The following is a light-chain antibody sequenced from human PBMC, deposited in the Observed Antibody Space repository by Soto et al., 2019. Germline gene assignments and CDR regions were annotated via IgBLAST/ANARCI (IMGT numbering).Light chain of an antibody. CDR3: QQYNSWLRT. J-gene: IGKJ1*01. V-gene: IGKV3-15*01. Sequence: EIVMTQSPATLSVSPGERATLSCRSSQSVSSNLAWYQQKPGQAPRLLIYGATTRATGIPDRISGSGSGTEFTLTISSLQSEDFAGYYCQQYNSWLRTFGQGTKVEIK. CDR1: QSVSSN. CDR2: GAT.